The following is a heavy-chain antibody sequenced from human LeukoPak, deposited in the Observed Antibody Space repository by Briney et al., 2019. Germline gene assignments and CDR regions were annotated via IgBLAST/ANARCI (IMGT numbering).Heavy chain of an antibody. V-gene: IGHV1-8*01. J-gene: IGHJ4*02. D-gene: IGHD2-21*01. Sequence: ASVKVSCKASGYTFTSYDINWVRQATGQGPEWMGWMNPNSANTGYAQKFQGRVTMTRNTSISTAYMELSSLRSVDTAVYYCARGRVEGDRSSGYWGQGTLVSVSS. CDR3: ARGRVEGDRSSGY. CDR2: MNPNSANT. CDR1: GYTFTSYD.